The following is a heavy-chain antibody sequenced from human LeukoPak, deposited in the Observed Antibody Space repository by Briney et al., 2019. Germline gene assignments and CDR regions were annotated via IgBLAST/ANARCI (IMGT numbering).Heavy chain of an antibody. CDR3: AKSPHSPAGSWFYFDY. D-gene: IGHD3-10*01. CDR2: ISYDGSNK. V-gene: IGHV3-30*18. CDR1: GFTFSSYG. Sequence: GSLRLSCAASGFTFSSYGMHWVRQAPGKGLEWVAVISYDGSNKYYADSVKGRFTISRDNSKNTLYLQMNSLRAEDTAVYYCAKSPHSPAGSWFYFDYWGQGTLVTVSS. J-gene: IGHJ4*02.